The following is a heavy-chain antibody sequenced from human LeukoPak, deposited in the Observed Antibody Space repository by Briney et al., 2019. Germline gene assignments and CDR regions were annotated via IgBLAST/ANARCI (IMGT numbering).Heavy chain of an antibody. V-gene: IGHV1-24*01. CDR1: GYTLTELS. Sequence: ASVKVSCTVSGYTLTELSMHWVRQAPGKGLEWMGGFDPEDGETIYAQKFQGRVTMTEDTSTDTAYMELSSLRSEDTAVYYCARVCSTSCYAAFDIWGQGTMVTVSS. CDR2: FDPEDGET. CDR3: ARVCSTSCYAAFDI. D-gene: IGHD2-2*01. J-gene: IGHJ3*02.